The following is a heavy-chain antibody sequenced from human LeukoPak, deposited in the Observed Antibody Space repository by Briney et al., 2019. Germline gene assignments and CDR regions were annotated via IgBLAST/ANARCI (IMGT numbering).Heavy chain of an antibody. Sequence: SETLSLTCTVSGFSISSGYYWGWIRQPPGKGLEWIANIYHSGSTFYNPSLKSRVTISVDTSKNQFSLKLSSVTAADTAVYYCARRTTYFGWIPSESPSCFDYWGQGTLVTVSS. CDR3: ARRTTYFGWIPSESPSCFDY. CDR1: GFSISSGYY. D-gene: IGHD3-9*01. CDR2: IYHSGST. J-gene: IGHJ4*02. V-gene: IGHV4-38-2*02.